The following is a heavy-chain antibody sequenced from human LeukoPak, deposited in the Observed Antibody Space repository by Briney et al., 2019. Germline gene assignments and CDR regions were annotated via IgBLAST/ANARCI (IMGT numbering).Heavy chain of an antibody. J-gene: IGHJ4*02. CDR2: IDPNSGGT. CDR3: ARDPSTRYYTDY. CDR1: GGTFSSYA. D-gene: IGHD2-2*01. V-gene: IGHV1-2*02. Sequence: ASVKVSCKASGGTFSSYAISWVRQAPGQGLEWMGWIDPNSGGTNYAQTFQGRATMTRDTSISTAYMELSRLRSDDTAVYYCARDPSTRYYTDYWGQGTLVTVSS.